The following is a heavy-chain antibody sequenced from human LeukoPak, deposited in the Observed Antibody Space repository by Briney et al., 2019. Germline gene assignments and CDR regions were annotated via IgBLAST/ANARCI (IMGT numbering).Heavy chain of an antibody. V-gene: IGHV4-39*07. Sequence: SETLSLTCTVSGGSISSSDYYWGWIRQPPGKGLEWIASIYYSGTTHYNPSHQSRVTMSVDTSKNQFSLKLSSVTAADTAVYYCARAQGCGGDCYSYYYYYMDVWGKGTTVTVSS. J-gene: IGHJ6*03. D-gene: IGHD2-21*01. CDR1: GGSISSSDYY. CDR3: ARAQGCGGDCYSYYYYYMDV. CDR2: IYYSGTT.